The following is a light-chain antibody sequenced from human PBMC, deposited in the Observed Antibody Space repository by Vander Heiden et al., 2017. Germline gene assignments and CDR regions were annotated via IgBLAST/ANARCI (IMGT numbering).Light chain of an antibody. Sequence: QLVLTQSPSASASLEASVKLTCTLSSGHSSYAIAWHQQQPEKGPRCLMKVNSDGSHNKADGIPDRFSGSSSGAERYLTISRLQSEDEADYYCQTWGTGIWVFGGGTKLTVL. J-gene: IGLJ3*02. CDR1: SGHSSYA. CDR3: QTWGTGIWV. CDR2: VNSDGSH. V-gene: IGLV4-69*01.